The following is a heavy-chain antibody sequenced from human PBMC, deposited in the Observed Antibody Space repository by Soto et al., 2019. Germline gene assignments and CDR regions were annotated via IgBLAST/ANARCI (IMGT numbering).Heavy chain of an antibody. CDR2: IYYSGST. CDR1: GGSISSYY. Sequence: SETLSLTCTVSGGSISSYYWSWIRQPPGKGLEWIGYIYYSGSTNYNPSLKSRVTISVDTSKNQFSLKLSSVTAADTAVYYCASTYYFDSSRPRYYGMDGRGQATTVTVSS. J-gene: IGHJ6*02. CDR3: ASTYYFDSSRPRYYGMDG. D-gene: IGHD3-22*01. V-gene: IGHV4-59*01.